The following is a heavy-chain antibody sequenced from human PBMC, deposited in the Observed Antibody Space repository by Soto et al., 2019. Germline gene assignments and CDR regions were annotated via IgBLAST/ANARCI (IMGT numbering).Heavy chain of an antibody. J-gene: IGHJ6*02. CDR3: AKGRSYYYYYGVDV. Sequence: GGSLRLSCAAAGCTFSSCAMGWVRQAPGKGLEWVSDIIDSGASTYYADSVKGRFTISRDNSKSTLYLQMNSLRAEDTALYYCAKGRSYYYYYGVDVWGQGTTVTVSS. CDR1: GCTFSSCA. V-gene: IGHV3-23*01. CDR2: IIDSGAST.